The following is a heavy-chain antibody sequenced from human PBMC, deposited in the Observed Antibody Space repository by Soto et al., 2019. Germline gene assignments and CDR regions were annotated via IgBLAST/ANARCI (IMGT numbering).Heavy chain of an antibody. Sequence: EVQLVESGGGLVQPGRSLRLSCAASGFTFDDYAMHWVRQAPGKGLEWVSGISWNSGSIGYADSVKGRFTISRDNAKNSLYLQMNSLRAEETTLYYCAKPQHDYGDYEPFDCWGQGILVTVSS. CDR1: GFTFDDYA. J-gene: IGHJ4*02. D-gene: IGHD4-17*01. CDR3: AKPQHDYGDYEPFDC. V-gene: IGHV3-9*01. CDR2: ISWNSGSI.